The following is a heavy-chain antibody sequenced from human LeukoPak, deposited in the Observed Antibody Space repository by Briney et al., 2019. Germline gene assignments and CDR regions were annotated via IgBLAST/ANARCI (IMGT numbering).Heavy chain of an antibody. J-gene: IGHJ5*02. CDR2: IHPSGGTT. CDR1: GYTFTSYY. CDR3: AREYSSSWYNSPRFDP. D-gene: IGHD6-13*01. Sequence: ASVKVSCKASGYTFTSYYMHWVRQAPGQGLEWMGLIHPSGGTTAYAQKFQGRVTMTRDMSTSTLYMELSSLRSEDTAVYYCAREYSSSWYNSPRFDPWGQGTLVTVSS. V-gene: IGHV1-46*01.